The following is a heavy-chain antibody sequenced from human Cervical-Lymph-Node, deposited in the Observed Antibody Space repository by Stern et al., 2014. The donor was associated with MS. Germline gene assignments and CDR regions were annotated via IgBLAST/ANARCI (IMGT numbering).Heavy chain of an antibody. Sequence: VQLGQSGAEVKKPGDSLKISCKGSGYNFTNYWIAWVRQMPGKGLEWMGIVYPGASDTRYSPSFQGHVTISADKSITTAYLQWGSLMASDTAIYYCARQRRRGIYPFDYWGQGTLVTVSS. CDR2: VYPGASDT. J-gene: IGHJ4*02. V-gene: IGHV5-51*01. CDR1: GYNFTNYW. CDR3: ARQRRRGIYPFDY. D-gene: IGHD2/OR15-2a*01.